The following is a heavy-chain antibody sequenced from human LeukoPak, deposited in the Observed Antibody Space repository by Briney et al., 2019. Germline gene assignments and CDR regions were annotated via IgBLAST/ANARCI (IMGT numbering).Heavy chain of an antibody. CDR1: GGSISSGGYY. CDR3: ATTWYYDSRGYLFED. D-gene: IGHD3-22*01. J-gene: IGHJ4*01. V-gene: IGHV4-30-2*02. Sequence: SETLSLTCTVSGGSISSGGYYWSRIRQPPGKGLEWIGYIYHSGSTYYNPSLKSRVTISLDTSKNQVSLSVTSVTAADTAVYFCATTWYYDSRGYLFEDWGHGTRVTVSS. CDR2: IYHSGST.